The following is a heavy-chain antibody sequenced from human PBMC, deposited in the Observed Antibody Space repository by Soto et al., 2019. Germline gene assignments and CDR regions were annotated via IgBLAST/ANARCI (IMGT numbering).Heavy chain of an antibody. V-gene: IGHV4-31*03. J-gene: IGHJ5*02. D-gene: IGHD4-17*01. Sequence: QVQLQESGPGLVKPSQTLSLTCTVSGGSISSGGYYWSWIRQHPEKGLEWLGYIYYSGNSYNYNPSLQSRLAISLHVSKNQFSLKLSSVTAADAALYYCARGGYGDYSIRRFDPWGQGILVIVSS. CDR2: IYYSGNSY. CDR1: GGSISSGGYY. CDR3: ARGGYGDYSIRRFDP.